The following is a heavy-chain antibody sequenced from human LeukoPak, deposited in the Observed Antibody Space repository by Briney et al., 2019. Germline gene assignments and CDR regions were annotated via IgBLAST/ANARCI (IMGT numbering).Heavy chain of an antibody. CDR2: INHSGST. J-gene: IGHJ4*02. CDR3: ARGPSSIRLWSGYYLDY. D-gene: IGHD3-3*01. V-gene: IGHV4-34*01. CDR1: GGSFSGYY. Sequence: SEALSLTCAVYGGSFSGYYWSWIRQPPGKGLEWIGEINHSGSTNYNPSLKSRVTISVDTSKNQFSLKLSSVTAADTAVYYCARGPSSIRLWSGYYLDYWGQGTLVTVSS.